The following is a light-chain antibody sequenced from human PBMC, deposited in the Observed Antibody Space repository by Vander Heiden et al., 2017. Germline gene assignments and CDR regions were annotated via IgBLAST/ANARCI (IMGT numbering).Light chain of an antibody. J-gene: IGKJ2*01. V-gene: IGKV1-5*03. CDR3: QQVNSYSST. Sequence: DIQLTQSPSSLSASVGDRVTITCRASQSIGSWLAWYQQKPGKAPKLLIYRSSSLESGVPSRFSGSGSDTEFTLTITSLQPDDFATYYCQQVNSYSSTFGQGTKLAIK. CDR1: QSIGSW. CDR2: RSS.